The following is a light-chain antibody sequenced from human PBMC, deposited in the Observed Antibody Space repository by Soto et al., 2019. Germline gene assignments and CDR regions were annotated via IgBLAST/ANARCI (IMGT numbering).Light chain of an antibody. CDR2: LNSDGSH. Sequence: QPVLTQSPSASASLGASVKLTCTVSSGHSTYAIAWHQQQPEKGPRYLMKLNSDGSHSKGDGIPDRFSGSCSGAERYLTISSLHSEDEADYYCQTWGTGIVVFGGGTKLTVL. J-gene: IGLJ2*01. V-gene: IGLV4-69*01. CDR1: SGHSTYA. CDR3: QTWGTGIVV.